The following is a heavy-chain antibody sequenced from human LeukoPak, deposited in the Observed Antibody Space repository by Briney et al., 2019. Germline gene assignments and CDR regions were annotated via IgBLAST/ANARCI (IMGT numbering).Heavy chain of an antibody. D-gene: IGHD4-17*01. Sequence: GGSLRLSCAASGFTFSSYRMNWVRQAPGKGLEWASYISRSGSTIHYADSVKGRFTISRDNAKNSLYLRMNRLRAEDTAVYYCASMVTTVEAFDIWGQGTMVTVSS. V-gene: IGHV3-48*04. CDR3: ASMVTTVEAFDI. CDR1: GFTFSSYR. J-gene: IGHJ3*02. CDR2: ISRSGSTI.